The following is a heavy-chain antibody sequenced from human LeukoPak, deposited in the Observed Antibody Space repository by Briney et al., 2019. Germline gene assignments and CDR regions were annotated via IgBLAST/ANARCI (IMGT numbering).Heavy chain of an antibody. CDR1: GFTFSSYS. CDR2: ISSSSSYI. D-gene: IGHD3-3*01. CDR3: ASGPSRFLEWLRPPVGYMDV. J-gene: IGHJ6*03. Sequence: GGSLRLSCAASGFTFSSYSMNWVRQAPGKGLEWVSSISSSSSYIYYADSVKGRFTISRDNAKNSLYLQMNSLRAEDTAVYYCASGPSRFLEWLRPPVGYMDVWGKGTTVTVSS. V-gene: IGHV3-21*01.